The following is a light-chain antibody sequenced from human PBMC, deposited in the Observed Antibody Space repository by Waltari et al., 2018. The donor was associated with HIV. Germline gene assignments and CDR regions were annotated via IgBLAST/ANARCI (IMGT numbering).Light chain of an antibody. CDR2: TND. Sequence: SVLTQPPSASGTPGQRVTISCSGASSNIGSTSVYWYQQLPGTAPKLLIYTNDQRPSGVPDRFSGSNSGTSASLAISGLRSEDEADYYCATWDDDLSTWLFGGGTKLTVL. CDR3: ATWDDDLSTWL. V-gene: IGLV1-47*01. CDR1: SSNIGSTS. J-gene: IGLJ3*02.